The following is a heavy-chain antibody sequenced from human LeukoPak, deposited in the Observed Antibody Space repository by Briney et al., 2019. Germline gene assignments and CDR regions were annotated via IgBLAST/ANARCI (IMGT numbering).Heavy chain of an antibody. CDR3: ASASFYGDYAQGAFDI. V-gene: IGHV1-69*01. CDR1: GGTFSSYA. D-gene: IGHD4-17*01. J-gene: IGHJ3*02. CDR2: IIPIFGTA. Sequence: ASVKVSCKASGGTFSSYAISWVRQAPGQGLEWMGGIIPIFGTANYAQKFQGRVTITADESTSTAYMELSSLRSEDTAVYYCASASFYGDYAQGAFDIWGQGTMVTVSS.